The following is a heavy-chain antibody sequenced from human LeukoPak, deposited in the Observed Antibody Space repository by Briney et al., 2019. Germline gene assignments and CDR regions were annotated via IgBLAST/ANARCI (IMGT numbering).Heavy chain of an antibody. J-gene: IGHJ4*02. V-gene: IGHV4-39*07. CDR2: IYYSGST. CDR1: GGSISSSSYY. D-gene: IGHD3-22*01. Sequence: PSETLSLTCTVSGGSISSSSYYWGWIRQPPGKGLEWIGSIYYSGSTYYNPSLKSRVTISVDTSKNQFSLKLSSVTAADTAVYYCARLTVDVVDYWGQGTLVTVSS. CDR3: ARLTVDVVDY.